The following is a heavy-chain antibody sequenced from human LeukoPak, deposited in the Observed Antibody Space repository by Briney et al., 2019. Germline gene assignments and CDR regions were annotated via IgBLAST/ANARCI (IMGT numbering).Heavy chain of an antibody. CDR2: IYYSGST. CDR3: AERNGLGSYEGDY. D-gene: IGHD3-10*01. Sequence: SETLSLTCTVSGVSISSSSYYWGWIRQPPGKGLEWIGSIYYSGSTYYNPSLKSRVTISVDTSKNQFSLKLSSVTAAGTAVYYCAERNGLGSYEGDYWGQGTLVTVSS. CDR1: GVSISSSSYY. V-gene: IGHV4-39*07. J-gene: IGHJ4*02.